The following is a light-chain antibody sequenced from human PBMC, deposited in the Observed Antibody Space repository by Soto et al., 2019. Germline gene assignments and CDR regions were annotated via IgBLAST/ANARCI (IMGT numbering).Light chain of an antibody. Sequence: SYELTQPPSVSVAPGQTAKISCGGNNIGSKSVHWYQQKPGQAPVLVIYFDSDRPSGIPERFSGSNSGNTATLTISRVEAGVEADYYCQVWDSSSDHYVFGTGTKLTVL. CDR1: NIGSKS. CDR3: QVWDSSSDHYV. CDR2: FDS. V-gene: IGLV3-21*04. J-gene: IGLJ1*01.